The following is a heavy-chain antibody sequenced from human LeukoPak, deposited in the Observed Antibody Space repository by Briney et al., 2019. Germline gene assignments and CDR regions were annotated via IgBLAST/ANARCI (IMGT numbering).Heavy chain of an antibody. J-gene: IGHJ3*02. D-gene: IGHD1-14*01. V-gene: IGHV3-7*01. CDR2: IKQDGSEK. CDR1: GFTFSSYW. Sequence: GGSLRLSCAASGFTFSSYWMSWVRQAPGKGLEWVASIKQDGSEKYYVDSVKGRFTISRDNAKNSLYLQMNSLRAEDTAVYYCARDLPLIGDAFDTWGQGTMVTDSS. CDR3: ARDLPLIGDAFDT.